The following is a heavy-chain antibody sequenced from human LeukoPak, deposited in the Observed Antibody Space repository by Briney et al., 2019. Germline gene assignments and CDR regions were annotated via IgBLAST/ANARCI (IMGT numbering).Heavy chain of an antibody. CDR1: GFSFRNTW. D-gene: IGHD1-26*01. J-gene: IGHJ5*02. V-gene: IGHV3-7*01. CDR2: IKQDEREI. Sequence: GGSLRLSCTTSGFSFRNTWMSWVRQAPGKGLEWVANIKQDEREIYYGDSVKGRLTISRDNAKRSLYLQMNNLRVEDTAVYYCARLNWDDGEVSGFDQWGQGILVTVSS. CDR3: ARLNWDDGEVSGFDQ.